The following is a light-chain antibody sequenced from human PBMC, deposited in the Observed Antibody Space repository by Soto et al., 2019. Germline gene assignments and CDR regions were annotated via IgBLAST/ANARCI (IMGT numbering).Light chain of an antibody. CDR1: QSISSW. CDR2: KAS. Sequence: DIQMTQSPSTLSAYVGDRVTITCRASQSISSWLAWYQQKPGKAPKLLIYKASSLESGVPSRFSGSVSGTEFTLTISSLQPDDFATYYCQQYRAFGQGTKVDIK. J-gene: IGKJ1*01. V-gene: IGKV1-5*03. CDR3: QQYRA.